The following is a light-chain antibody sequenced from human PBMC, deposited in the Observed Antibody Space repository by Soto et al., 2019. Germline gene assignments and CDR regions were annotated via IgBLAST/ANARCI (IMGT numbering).Light chain of an antibody. V-gene: IGKV3-15*01. CDR1: QSVSSN. CDR3: QQYNNWPRT. Sequence: EVVMTQSPATLSVSPGERATLSCRASQSVSSNLAWYQQKPGQAPGLLIYGASTRATGIPARFSGSGSGTEFTLTISSLQSEDFAVYYCQQYNNWPRTFGQGTKVE. CDR2: GAS. J-gene: IGKJ1*01.